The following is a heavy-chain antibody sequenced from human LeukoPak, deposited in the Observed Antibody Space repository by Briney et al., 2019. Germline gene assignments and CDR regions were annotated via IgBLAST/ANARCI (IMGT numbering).Heavy chain of an antibody. D-gene: IGHD3-10*01. J-gene: IGHJ4*01. V-gene: IGHV4-4*07. CDR2: ICTSGST. Sequence: SETLSLTCTVSGGSISSYYWSWMRQPAGKRLEWIGRICTSGSTNYNPSLKSRVTMSVDTSKNQFSLKLSSVTAADTAVEYCARDTMSYDGSGSYYSVRFDYWGQGTMVTVSA. CDR1: GGSISSYY. CDR3: ARDTMSYDGSGSYYSVRFDY.